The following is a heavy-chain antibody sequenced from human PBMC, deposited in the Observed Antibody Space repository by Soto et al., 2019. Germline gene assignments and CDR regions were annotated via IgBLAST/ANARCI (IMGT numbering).Heavy chain of an antibody. CDR3: ARDGIGGTVFRGYLDY. V-gene: IGHV3-33*01. CDR1: GGIFHGYG. D-gene: IGHD1-7*01. Sequence: PGGSLRLSCAVPGGIFHGYGMHWVRQAPGKGLERVAIIRFDGSNEEYADSVKGRFTLSRDNSKNTLYLQMNALGAEDTAVYCCARDGIGGTVFRGYLDYWGRGTVVTVSS. J-gene: IGHJ4*02. CDR2: IRFDGSNE.